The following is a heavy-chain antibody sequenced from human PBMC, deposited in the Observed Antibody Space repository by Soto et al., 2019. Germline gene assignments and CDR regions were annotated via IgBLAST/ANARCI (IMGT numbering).Heavy chain of an antibody. J-gene: IGHJ5*02. D-gene: IGHD3-3*01. CDR1: GGSFSGYY. CDR2: INHSGST. Sequence: QVQLQQWGAGLLKPSETLSLTCAVYGGSFSGYYWSWIRQPPGKGLEWIGEINHSGSTNYNPSLKSRVTISVDTSKNQFSLKLSSVTAADTAVYYCASRVEENWFDPWGQGTLVTVSS. V-gene: IGHV4-34*01. CDR3: ASRVEENWFDP.